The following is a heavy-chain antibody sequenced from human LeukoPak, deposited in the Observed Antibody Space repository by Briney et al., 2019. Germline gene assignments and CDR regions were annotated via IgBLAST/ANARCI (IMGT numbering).Heavy chain of an antibody. CDR1: GFSFSNAW. CDR2: IKQDGSEK. J-gene: IGHJ4*02. Sequence: GGSLRLSCAGSGFSFSNAWMSWVRQAPGKGLEWVANIKQDGSEKYYVDSVKGRFTISRDNAKNSLYLQMNSLRAEDTAVYYCARALRSLYYFDYWGQGTLVTVSS. V-gene: IGHV3-7*04. CDR3: ARALRSLYYFDY. D-gene: IGHD5-12*01.